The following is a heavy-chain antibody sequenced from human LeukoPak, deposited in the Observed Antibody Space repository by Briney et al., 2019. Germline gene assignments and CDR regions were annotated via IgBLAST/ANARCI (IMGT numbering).Heavy chain of an antibody. J-gene: IGHJ6*02. CDR2: IYYSGST. Sequence: SETLSLTCTGSGCSISSYYWSWIRQPPGKGLVWIGYIYYSGSTNFNPSLKSRVTISVDTFKNQFSLKLSSENAADTAVYYCARAGDYYDSSGQYYYYGMDVWGQGTTVTVSS. V-gene: IGHV4-59*01. CDR1: GCSISSYY. CDR3: ARAGDYYDSSGQYYYYGMDV. D-gene: IGHD3-22*01.